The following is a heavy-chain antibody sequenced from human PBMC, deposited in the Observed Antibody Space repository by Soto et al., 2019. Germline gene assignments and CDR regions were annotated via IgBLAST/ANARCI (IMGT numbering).Heavy chain of an antibody. J-gene: IGHJ4*02. Sequence: QVQLVQSGPEMKKPGSSVKVSCKASGGSFNSYSISWVRQAPGQGLEWMGGIIPMFGTADYAQKFQGRVRITADESTSIAYMELSSLRSEATAVYYCARGGERSSLPYLKWLPVLHWCQGDLVTVSS. CDR3: ARGGERSSLPYLKWLPVLH. CDR2: IIPMFGTA. D-gene: IGHD3-22*01. CDR1: GGSFNSYS. V-gene: IGHV1-69*01.